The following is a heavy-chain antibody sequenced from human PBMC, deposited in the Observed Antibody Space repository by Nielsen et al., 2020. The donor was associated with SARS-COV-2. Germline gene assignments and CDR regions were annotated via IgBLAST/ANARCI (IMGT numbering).Heavy chain of an antibody. J-gene: IGHJ6*02. V-gene: IGHV3-7*01. CDR1: GFTFSSYW. D-gene: IGHD3-16*01. CDR2: IKQDGSEK. Sequence: GESLKISCAASGFTFSSYWMSWVRQAPGKGLEWVANIKQDGSEKYYVDSVKGRFTISRDNAKNSLYLQMNSLRDEDTAVYYCARGGALGMDVWGQGTTVTVSS. CDR3: ARGGALGMDV.